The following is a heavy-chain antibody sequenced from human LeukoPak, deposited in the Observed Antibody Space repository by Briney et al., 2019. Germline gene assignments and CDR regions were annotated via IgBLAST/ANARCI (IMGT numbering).Heavy chain of an antibody. CDR3: VEGGCGGGWFWSS. V-gene: IGHV3-23*01. D-gene: IGHD6-19*01. CDR2: ISDSGDDT. Sequence: GGSLRLSCTGSGFTFSNYVMSWVRQAPGKRLEWVSGISDSGDDTDYADSVKGRFTISRDNSKNTLFLQMNILRVEDTAVYYCVEGGCGGGWFWSSWGQGTFVTVSS. J-gene: IGHJ5*02. CDR1: GFTFSNYV.